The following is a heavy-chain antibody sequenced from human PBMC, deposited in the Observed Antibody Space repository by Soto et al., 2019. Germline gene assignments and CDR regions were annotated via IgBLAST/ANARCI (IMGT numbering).Heavy chain of an antibody. CDR3: ARHAVHSSGFTGY. CDR1: GGSISSSSYY. CDR2: IYYSGST. V-gene: IGHV4-39*01. D-gene: IGHD6-19*01. Sequence: QLQLQESGPGLVKPSETLSLTCTVSGGSISSSSYYWGWIRQPPGKGLEWIGSIYYSGSTYYNPSLHSRVTIPVDASPNAFSLKLSSVTAADTAVYYCARHAVHSSGFTGYWGQGTLVTVSS. J-gene: IGHJ4*02.